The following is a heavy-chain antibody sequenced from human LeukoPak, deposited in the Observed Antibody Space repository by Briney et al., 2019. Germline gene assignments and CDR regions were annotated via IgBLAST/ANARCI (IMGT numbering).Heavy chain of an antibody. CDR1: GGSISSHY. CDR3: ARSPAGIAVAGTLGYYFDY. J-gene: IGHJ4*02. CDR2: IYYSGTT. D-gene: IGHD6-19*01. Sequence: SETLSLTCTVSGGSISSHYWSWIRQPPGKGLEWIGYIYYSGTTNYNPSLKSRVTISVDTSKNQFSLKLSSVTAADTAVYYCARSPAGIAVAGTLGYYFDYWGQGTLVTVSS. V-gene: IGHV4-59*11.